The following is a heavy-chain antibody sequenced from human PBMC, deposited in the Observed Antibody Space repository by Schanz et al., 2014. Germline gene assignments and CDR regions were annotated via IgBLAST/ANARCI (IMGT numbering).Heavy chain of an antibody. J-gene: IGHJ4*02. CDR1: GFIFSNYG. Sequence: VQLLESGGGVVQPGGSLRLSCAASGFIFSNYGMHWVRQAPGKGLEWVAVIWSDGSTKYYADSVKGRFTISRDNSKNTLYLQMNSLRAEDTAVYYCAKDPSHGDYDYYFDYWGQGTLVTVSS. D-gene: IGHD3-22*01. CDR2: IWSDGSTK. V-gene: IGHV3-33*03. CDR3: AKDPSHGDYDYYFDY.